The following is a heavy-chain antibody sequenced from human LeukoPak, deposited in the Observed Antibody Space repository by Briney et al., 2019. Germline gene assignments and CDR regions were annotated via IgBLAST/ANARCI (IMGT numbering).Heavy chain of an antibody. CDR3: AREYLGGYLIY. J-gene: IGHJ4*02. CDR1: GESVSSNNAA. V-gene: IGHV6-1*01. D-gene: IGHD3-16*02. CDR2: TYYRSKWFN. Sequence: SQTLPLTCAISGESVSSNNAAWTWIRQSPSRGLEWLGRTYYRSKWFNDYAVSVKSRITINPDTSKNQFFLQLNSVTPEDTAVYYCAREYLGGYLIYWGQGTLVTVSS.